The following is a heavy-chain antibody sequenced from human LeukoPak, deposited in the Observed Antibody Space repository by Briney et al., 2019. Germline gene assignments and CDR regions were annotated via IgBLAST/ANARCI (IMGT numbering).Heavy chain of an antibody. J-gene: IGHJ5*02. V-gene: IGHV1-69*04. CDR1: GGTFSSYA. CDR2: IIPILGIA. Sequence: ASVKVSCKASGGTFSSYAISWVRQAPRQGLEWMGRIIPILGIANYAQKFQGRVTITADKSTSTAYMELSSLRSEDTAVYYCARWGDSSGPPWGQGTLVTVSS. D-gene: IGHD3-22*01. CDR3: ARWGDSSGPP.